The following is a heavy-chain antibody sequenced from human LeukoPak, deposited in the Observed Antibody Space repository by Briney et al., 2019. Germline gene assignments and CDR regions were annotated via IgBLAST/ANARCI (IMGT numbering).Heavy chain of an antibody. CDR1: GFTFSSYA. CDR2: ISSNGGST. D-gene: IGHD3-22*01. Sequence: GGSLRLSCAAAGFTFSSYAMHWVRQAPGKGLEYVSAISSNGGSTYYANSVKGRFNISRDNSKNTLYLQMGSLRAEDMAVYYCARGTAYYYDSSGTDVWGQGTTVTVSS. J-gene: IGHJ6*02. V-gene: IGHV3-64*01. CDR3: ARGTAYYYDSSGTDV.